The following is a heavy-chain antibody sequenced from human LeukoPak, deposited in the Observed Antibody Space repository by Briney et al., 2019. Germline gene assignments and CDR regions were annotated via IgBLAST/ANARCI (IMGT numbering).Heavy chain of an antibody. CDR3: ARVVLNGYYFDY. V-gene: IGHV3-21*01. J-gene: IGHJ4*02. D-gene: IGHD3-9*01. CDR1: GYTFSSYA. Sequence: GGSLRLSCAASGYTFSSYAMTWVRQAPGKGLEWVSSISSSSSYIYYADSVRGRFTISRDNAKNSLYLQMNSLRAEDTAVYYCARVVLNGYYFDYWGQGTLVTVSS. CDR2: ISSSSSYI.